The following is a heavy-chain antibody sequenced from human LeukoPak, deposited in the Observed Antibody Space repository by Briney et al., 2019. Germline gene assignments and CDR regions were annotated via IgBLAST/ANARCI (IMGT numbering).Heavy chain of an antibody. CDR3: ARDRPGGWYGGVGYFDY. V-gene: IGHV4-4*07. Sequence: PSETLSLACTVSGGSISSYYWSWIRQPAGKGLEWIGRIYTSGSTNYNPSLKSRGTMSVDTSKNQFSLKLSSVTAADTAVYYCARDRPGGWYGGVGYFDYWGQGTLVTVSS. CDR1: GGSISSYY. J-gene: IGHJ4*02. D-gene: IGHD6-19*01. CDR2: IYTSGST.